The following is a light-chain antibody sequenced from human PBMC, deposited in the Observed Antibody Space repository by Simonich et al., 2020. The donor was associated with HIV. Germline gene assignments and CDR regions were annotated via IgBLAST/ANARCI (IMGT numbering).Light chain of an antibody. CDR3: QQYGSSRT. J-gene: IGKJ1*01. Sequence: EIVLTQSPGTLSLSPGERATLSCRASQSVSSSYLAWYQQKPGLAPRFLIYDAASRATGIPDRFSGSGSGTDFTLTISRLEPEDFAVYYCQQYGSSRTFGQGTKVEIK. CDR1: QSVSSSY. V-gene: IGKV3D-20*01. CDR2: DAA.